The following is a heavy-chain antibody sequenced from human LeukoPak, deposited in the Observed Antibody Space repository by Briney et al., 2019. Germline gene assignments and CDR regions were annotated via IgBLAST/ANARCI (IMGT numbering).Heavy chain of an antibody. CDR2: INPSGGST. D-gene: IGHD2-2*01. V-gene: IGHV1-46*01. CDR3: AREIVVVPSAMGFDP. Sequence: ASMKVSCKASGYTFTTYYIHWVRQAPGQGLEWMGVINPSGGSTSFAQKFQARLTMTRDTSTSTVYMELRGLSSEDTAVYYCAREIVVVPSAMGFDPWGQGTLVTVSS. J-gene: IGHJ5*02. CDR1: GYTFTTYY.